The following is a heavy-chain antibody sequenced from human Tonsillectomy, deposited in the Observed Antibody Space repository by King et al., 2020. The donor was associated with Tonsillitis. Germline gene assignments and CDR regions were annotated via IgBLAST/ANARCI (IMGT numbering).Heavy chain of an antibody. Sequence: VQLVESGGGLVQPGGSLRLSCAASGFTFSNFAMNWVRQAPGKGLEWVSVIFSGGSRTFYADSVKGRFTISRDNSKTTLYLHMNSLRAEDTAIYYCAKTGASGQQLADLDYWGQGTLVTVSS. CDR2: IFSGGSRT. V-gene: IGHV3-23*03. D-gene: IGHD6-13*01. J-gene: IGHJ4*02. CDR1: GFTFSNFA. CDR3: AKTGASGQQLADLDY.